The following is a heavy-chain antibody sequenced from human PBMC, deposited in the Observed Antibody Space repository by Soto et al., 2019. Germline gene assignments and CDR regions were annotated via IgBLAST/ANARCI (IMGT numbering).Heavy chain of an antibody. CDR2: IYYSGST. J-gene: IGHJ5*02. Sequence: QVQLQESGPGLVKPSQTLSLTCTVSGASMSSGGYYWTWIRQSPGKGLEWIGYIYYSGSTYYNPSLEXRXAXSXXTSRSHFSLTLHSVTAADTAIYYCARDRHNNFFDPWGQGTLVTVSS. D-gene: IGHD6-6*01. CDR3: ARDRHNNFFDP. V-gene: IGHV4-31*03. CDR1: GASMSSGGYY.